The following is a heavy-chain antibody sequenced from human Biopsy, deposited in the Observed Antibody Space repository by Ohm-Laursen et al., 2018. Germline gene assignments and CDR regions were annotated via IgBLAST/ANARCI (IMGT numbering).Heavy chain of an antibody. V-gene: IGHV3-33*01. J-gene: IGHJ5*02. CDR1: GFAFSYYG. CDR3: ARDDGTTGHYMILNH. D-gene: IGHD3-9*01. Sequence: RSLRLSCTASGFAFSYYGLHWVRQAPGKGLQWVAVMWSDGINKNYADSVKGRFTVSRDNSNNVLYLQMSSLRDEDSAVYYCARDDGTTGHYMILNHWGQGTLVTVSS. CDR2: MWSDGINK.